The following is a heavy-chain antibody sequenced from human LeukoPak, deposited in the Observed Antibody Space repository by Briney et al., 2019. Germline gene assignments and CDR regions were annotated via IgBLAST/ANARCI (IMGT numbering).Heavy chain of an antibody. Sequence: GGSLRLSCAASGLIFHNYALAWIRRAPGKGPEWVSAVLGGGGTFYADAVKGRFTISRDNPKNTLYLQMNSLRAEDTATYYCGQDPNGNYIGAFDFWGRGTMVTVSS. CDR1: GLIFHNYA. CDR3: GQDPNGNYIGAFDF. CDR2: VLGGGGT. V-gene: IGHV3-23*01. J-gene: IGHJ3*01. D-gene: IGHD4-17*01.